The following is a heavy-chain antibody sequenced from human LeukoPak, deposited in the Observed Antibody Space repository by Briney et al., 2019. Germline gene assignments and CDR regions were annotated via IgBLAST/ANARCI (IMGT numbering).Heavy chain of an antibody. Sequence: SETLSLTCTVSGGSISSYYWSWIRQPPGKGLEWIGSIYYSGSTYYNPSLKSRVTISVDTSKNQFSLKLSSVTAADTAVYYCARHSMVRDFYYYYYMDVWGKGTTVTVSS. V-gene: IGHV4-39*01. J-gene: IGHJ6*03. D-gene: IGHD3-10*01. CDR3: ARHSMVRDFYYYYYMDV. CDR1: GGSISSYY. CDR2: IYYSGST.